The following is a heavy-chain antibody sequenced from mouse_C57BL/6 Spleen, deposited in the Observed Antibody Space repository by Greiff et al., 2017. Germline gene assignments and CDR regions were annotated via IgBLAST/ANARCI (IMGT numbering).Heavy chain of an antibody. CDR1: GYTFTDYY. CDR2: INPNNGGT. CDR3: SRARITTIVATRAMDY. V-gene: IGHV1-26*01. D-gene: IGHD1-1*01. Sequence: EVQLQQSGPELVKPGASVKISCKASGYTFTDYYMNWVKQSHGKSLEWIGDINPNNGGTSYNQKFKGKATLTVDKSSSTAYMELRSLTSEDSAVXYFSRARITTIVATRAMDYWGQGTSVTVSS. J-gene: IGHJ4*01.